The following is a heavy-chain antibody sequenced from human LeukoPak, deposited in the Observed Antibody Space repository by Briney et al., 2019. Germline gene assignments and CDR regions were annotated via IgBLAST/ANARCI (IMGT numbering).Heavy chain of an antibody. J-gene: IGHJ4*02. CDR2: ISWNSGSI. CDR3: AKDQTVAGPFDY. Sequence: GRSLRLSCAASGFTFDDYAMHWVRQAPGKGLEWVSGISWNSGSIGYADSVKGRFTISRDNAKNSLYLQMNSLRAEDTALYYCAKDQTVAGPFDYWGQGTLVTVSS. CDR1: GFTFDDYA. V-gene: IGHV3-9*01. D-gene: IGHD6-19*01.